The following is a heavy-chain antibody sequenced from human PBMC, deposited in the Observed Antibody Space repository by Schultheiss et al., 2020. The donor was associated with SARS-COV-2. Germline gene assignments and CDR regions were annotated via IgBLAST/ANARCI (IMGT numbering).Heavy chain of an antibody. D-gene: IGHD5-18*01. J-gene: IGHJ4*02. CDR1: GGSISSYY. Sequence: SETLSLTCTVSGGSISSYYWSWIRQPPGKGLEWIGYIYYSGSTNYNPSLKSRVTISVDTSKNQFSLKLSSVTAADTAVYYCARHGIQLWSEIDYWGQGTLVTVSS. CDR3: ARHGIQLWSEIDY. V-gene: IGHV4-59*08. CDR2: IYYSGST.